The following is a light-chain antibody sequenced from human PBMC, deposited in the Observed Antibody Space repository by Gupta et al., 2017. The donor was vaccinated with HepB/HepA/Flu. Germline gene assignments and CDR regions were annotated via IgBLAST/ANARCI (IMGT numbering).Light chain of an antibody. CDR1: SSNIGSNN. J-gene: IGLJ3*02. CDR2: SNN. Sequence: QSVLTQPPSASGTPGQRVTISCSGSSSNIGSNNVNWYQQFPGTAPKLLIHSNNHRPSGVPDRFSGSKSGTSASLAISGLQSEDEADYYCAAWDDSLNGWVFGGGTKFTGL. CDR3: AAWDDSLNGWV. V-gene: IGLV1-44*01.